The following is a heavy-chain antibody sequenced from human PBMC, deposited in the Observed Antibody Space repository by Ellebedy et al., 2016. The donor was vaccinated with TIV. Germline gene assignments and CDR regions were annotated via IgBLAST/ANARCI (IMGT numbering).Heavy chain of an antibody. Sequence: AASVKVSCKASGHTFSNYYMHWVRQAPGQGLEWMGKINPSGGSSSYAQKFQGRVTMTRDTSTSTVYMELSSLRSEDTAVYYCARGVVAAVNDAFDMWGQGTMVTVSS. CDR3: ARGVVAAVNDAFDM. CDR1: GHTFSNYY. J-gene: IGHJ3*02. D-gene: IGHD2-2*01. V-gene: IGHV1-46*01. CDR2: INPSGGSS.